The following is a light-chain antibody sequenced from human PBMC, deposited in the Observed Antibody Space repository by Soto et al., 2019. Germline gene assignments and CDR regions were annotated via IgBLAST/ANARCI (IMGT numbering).Light chain of an antibody. J-gene: IGLJ3*02. CDR3: CSYAGSRV. Sequence: QSLLTQPASVSGSPGQSITISCTGTSSDVGSYNLVSWYQHHPGKAPKLMIYEVSKRPSGVSNRFSGSKSGNTASLTISGLQAEDEADYYCCSYAGSRVFGGGTKLTVL. CDR2: EVS. CDR1: SSDVGSYNL. V-gene: IGLV2-23*02.